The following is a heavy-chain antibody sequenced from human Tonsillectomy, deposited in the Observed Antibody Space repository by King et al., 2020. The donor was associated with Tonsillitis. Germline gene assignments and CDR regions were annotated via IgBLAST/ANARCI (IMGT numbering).Heavy chain of an antibody. CDR2: IYTSGST. V-gene: IGHV4-61*02. J-gene: IGHJ6*03. D-gene: IGHD3-3*01. CDR1: GGSISSGGYY. Sequence: VQLQESGPGLVKPSQTLSLTCTVSGGSISSGGYYWRWIRQPAGKGPEWIGRIYTSGSTNYNPSLKSRVTMSVDTSKNQFSLRLSSVTAADTAVYYCARARSSWREYYYYYFYMDVWGKGTTVTVSS. CDR3: ARARSSWREYYYYYFYMDV.